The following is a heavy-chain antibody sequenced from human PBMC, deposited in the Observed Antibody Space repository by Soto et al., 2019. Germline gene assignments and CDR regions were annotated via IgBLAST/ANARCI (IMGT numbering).Heavy chain of an antibody. CDR2: ISSSRGYI. D-gene: IGHD2-2*01. V-gene: IGHV3-21*01. CDR1: GFTFSTYS. J-gene: IGHJ4*02. CDR3: ARGRSINTNMDY. Sequence: EVQLVESGGGLVKPGGSLGLSCAASGFTFSTYSMNWVRQAPGKGLEWVASISSSRGYICYADSVKGRFTISRDNAKNSLFLQMDSLRAEDTAVYYCARGRSINTNMDYWGQGTLVTVSS.